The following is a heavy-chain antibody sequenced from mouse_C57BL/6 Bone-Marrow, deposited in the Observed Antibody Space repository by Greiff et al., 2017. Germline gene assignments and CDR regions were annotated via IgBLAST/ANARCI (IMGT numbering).Heavy chain of an antibody. Sequence: QVQLQQSGPGLVAPSQSLSITCTVSGYSLTSYAIRWVRQPPGQGLEWLGVIWPGGGTNYNSAHKSRLSISKDNSKCQVFLKMNSRQTDDTDSSDCARTTQLLITTVVDDLDYWGQGTTLTVSS. CDR1: GYSLTSYA. CDR2: IWPGGGT. CDR3: ARTTQLLITTVVDDLDY. J-gene: IGHJ2*01. V-gene: IGHV2-9-1*01. D-gene: IGHD1-1*01.